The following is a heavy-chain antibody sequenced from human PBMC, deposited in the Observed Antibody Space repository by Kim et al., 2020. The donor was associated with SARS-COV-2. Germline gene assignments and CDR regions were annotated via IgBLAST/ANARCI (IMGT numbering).Heavy chain of an antibody. Sequence: KNDGTNTHDADYVKGRFTISRDNSKNTVYLQMNRLGAEDTALYYCTTAFEYWGQGTLVTVSS. CDR2: KNDGTNT. CDR3: TTAFEY. V-gene: IGHV3-74*01. J-gene: IGHJ4*02.